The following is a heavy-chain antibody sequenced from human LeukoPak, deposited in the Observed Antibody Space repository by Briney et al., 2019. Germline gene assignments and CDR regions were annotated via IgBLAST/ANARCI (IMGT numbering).Heavy chain of an antibody. Sequence: AASVKVSCKVSGYTLTGYYMHWVRQAPGQGLEWMGWINPNSGGTKYVQKFQGRVSVTRDPSISTAYMELSRLRSDDTAVYYCARGFHGDYYFDYWGQGTLVTVSS. CDR3: ARGFHGDYYFDY. CDR1: GYTLTGYY. D-gene: IGHD4-17*01. CDR2: INPNSGGT. J-gene: IGHJ4*02. V-gene: IGHV1-2*02.